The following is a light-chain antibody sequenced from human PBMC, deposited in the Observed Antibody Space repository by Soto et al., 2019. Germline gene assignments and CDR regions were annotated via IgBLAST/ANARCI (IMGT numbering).Light chain of an antibody. J-gene: IGKJ5*01. CDR3: QQSYNAPIT. CDR1: QSISSW. V-gene: IGKV1-5*03. CDR2: KAS. Sequence: DIKMTQSPATLSASVGDRVTITCRASQSISSWLAWYQQKPGKAPKLLIYKASTLKSGVPSRFSGSGSGTEFTLTISSLQPDDFATYYCQQSYNAPITFGQGTRLEIK.